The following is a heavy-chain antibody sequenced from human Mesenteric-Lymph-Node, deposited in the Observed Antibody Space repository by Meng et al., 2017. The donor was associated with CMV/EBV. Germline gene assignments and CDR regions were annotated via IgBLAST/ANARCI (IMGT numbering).Heavy chain of an antibody. V-gene: IGHV3-30-3*01. CDR1: AFPFSSYG. CDR3: ARDPYNNPYYFDY. J-gene: IGHJ4*02. CDR2: ISHDGGNK. D-gene: IGHD4-11*01. Sequence: GESLKISCAASAFPFSSYGLHWVRQAPGKGLEWVAFISHDGGNKYYADSVKGRFTISRDNSKNTLYLQMSSLRVEDTAIYYCARDPYNNPYYFDYWGQGTLVTVSS.